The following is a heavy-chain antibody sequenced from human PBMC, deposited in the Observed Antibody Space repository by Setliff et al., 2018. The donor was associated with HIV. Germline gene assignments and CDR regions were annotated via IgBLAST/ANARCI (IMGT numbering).Heavy chain of an antibody. CDR3: ARARTDYYDRGRRSHYYIDV. CDR2: LYHRGST. V-gene: IGHV4-59*01. Sequence: PSETLSLTCTVSGDSISSYYWSWIRQPPGKGLECIGHLYHRGSTHYSPSLKSRVTMSVATSKNQVPLQLTAVTAADTAVYYWARARTDYYDRGRRSHYYIDVWARGATVTVSS. CDR1: GDSISSYY. J-gene: IGHJ6*03. D-gene: IGHD3-22*01.